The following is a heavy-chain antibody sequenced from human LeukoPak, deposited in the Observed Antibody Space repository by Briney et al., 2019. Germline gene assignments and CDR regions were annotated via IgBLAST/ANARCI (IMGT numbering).Heavy chain of an antibody. D-gene: IGHD3-10*01. CDR3: ARDTKSDRGAFDI. Sequence: SQTLSLTCALAGRSTSTGGYCCGWIRHPPGNGLEWIGYINHSGTTYNNLSLESPVTSTIARSKNQFYLKLTSVTAADTAVYYCARDTKSDRGAFDIWGEGAMVAVSS. CDR1: GRSTSTGGYC. CDR2: INHSGTT. V-gene: IGHV4-30-2*01. J-gene: IGHJ3*02.